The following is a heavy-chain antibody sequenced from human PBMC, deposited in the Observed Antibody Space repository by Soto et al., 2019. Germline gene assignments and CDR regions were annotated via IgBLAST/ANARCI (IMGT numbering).Heavy chain of an antibody. CDR1: GFTFRTYW. D-gene: IGHD5-18*01. V-gene: IGHV3-7*05. CDR3: ARDGSTSWYSYDYHGMDV. CDR2: INQDGSEK. J-gene: IGHJ6*02. Sequence: EVQLVESGGGLVQPGGSLRLSCGASGFTFRTYWLSWVRQVPGKGLEWVANINQDGSEKNYVDSVKGRFTISRDNAKXXXXXXXXXLRAEDTALYYCARDGSTSWYSYDYHGMDVWGQGTTVTVSS.